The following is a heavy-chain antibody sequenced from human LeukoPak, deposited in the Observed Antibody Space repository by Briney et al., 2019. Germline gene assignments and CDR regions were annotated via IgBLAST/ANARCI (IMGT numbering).Heavy chain of an antibody. CDR2: VSTSGGVT. Sequence: GGSLRLSCAASGFTFNNYAMSWVRQAPGKGLEWVSAVSTSGGVTYYADSVKGRCTISRDNSKNPLYLQMNSPRAEDTAVYYCARQVGYCSDGNCYFDYWGQGTLVTVSS. J-gene: IGHJ4*02. CDR3: ARQVGYCSDGNCYFDY. CDR1: GFTFNNYA. D-gene: IGHD2-15*01. V-gene: IGHV3-23*01.